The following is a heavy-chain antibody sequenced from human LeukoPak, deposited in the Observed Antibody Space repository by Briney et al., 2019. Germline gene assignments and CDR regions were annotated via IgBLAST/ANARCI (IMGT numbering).Heavy chain of an antibody. CDR3: TTVYYYDSSGYFYDKYFDY. CDR2: IKSKTDGGTT. D-gene: IGHD3-22*01. J-gene: IGHJ4*02. V-gene: IGHV3-15*01. Sequence: GGSLRLSCAASGFTFSNAWMSWVRQAPGKGLEWVGRIKSKTDGGTTDYAAPVKGRFTISRDDSKNTLYLQMNSLKTEDTAVYYCTTVYYYDSSGYFYDKYFDYWGQGTLVTVSS. CDR1: GFTFSNAW.